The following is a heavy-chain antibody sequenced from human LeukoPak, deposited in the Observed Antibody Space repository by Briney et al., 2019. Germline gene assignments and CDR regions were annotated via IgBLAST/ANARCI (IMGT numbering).Heavy chain of an antibody. V-gene: IGHV4-30-2*01. CDR1: GGSISSGGYS. CDR2: IYHSGST. J-gene: IGHJ3*02. CDR3: ARERDYYDSSGYYWAAFDI. D-gene: IGHD3-22*01. Sequence: SETLSLTCAVSGGSISSGGYSWSWIRQPPGKGLEWIGYIYHSGSTYYNPSLKSRVTISVDRSKNQFSLKLGSVTAADTAVYYCARERDYYDSSGYYWAAFDIWGQGTMVTVSS.